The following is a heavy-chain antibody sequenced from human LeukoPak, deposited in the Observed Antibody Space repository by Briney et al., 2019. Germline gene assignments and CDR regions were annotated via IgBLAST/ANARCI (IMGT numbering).Heavy chain of an antibody. Sequence: GGSLRLSCAASGFTFSSYEMNWVRQAPGKGLEWVSYISSSGSTIYYADSVKGRFTISRDNAKNSLYLQMNSLRAEDTAVYYCARGSQEACNDYWGQGTLVTVSS. J-gene: IGHJ4*02. CDR1: GFTFSSYE. D-gene: IGHD2/OR15-2a*01. V-gene: IGHV3-48*03. CDR2: ISSSGSTI. CDR3: ARGSQEACNDY.